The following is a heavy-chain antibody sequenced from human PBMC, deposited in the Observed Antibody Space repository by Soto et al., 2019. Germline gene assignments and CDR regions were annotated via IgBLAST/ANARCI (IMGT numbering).Heavy chain of an antibody. CDR3: TRYTYTSRYSYFGMDV. Sequence: GGSLGLCCALFGFTFGDYAISWSRQAPGKGLEWVGVIRSKAYGETTDYGASVKGRFTILRDDSKSIAYLQLNSLQSEDTGVYYCTRYTYTSRYSYFGMDVWGHGTAVTVS. CDR2: IRSKAYGETT. V-gene: IGHV3-49*03. J-gene: IGHJ6*02. D-gene: IGHD2-2*01. CDR1: GFTFGDYA.